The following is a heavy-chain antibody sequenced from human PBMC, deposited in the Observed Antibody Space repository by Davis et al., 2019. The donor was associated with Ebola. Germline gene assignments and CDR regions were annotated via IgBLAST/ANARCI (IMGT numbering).Heavy chain of an antibody. V-gene: IGHV5-51*01. CDR2: IYPEDSHT. J-gene: IGHJ5*02. CDR3: ARLSGYCSSTSCYNFDWFDP. CDR1: GYLFSSYW. Sequence: PGGSLRLSCQGSGYLFSSYWIAWVRQMPGKSLEWMGIIYPEDSHTRYSPSTQGQATISADTSISTAYLQWNSLKASDTAMYYCARLSGYCSSTSCYNFDWFDPWGQGTLVTVSS. D-gene: IGHD2-2*02.